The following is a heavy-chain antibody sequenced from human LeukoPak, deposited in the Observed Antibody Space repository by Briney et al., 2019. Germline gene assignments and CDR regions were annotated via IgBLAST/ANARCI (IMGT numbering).Heavy chain of an antibody. Sequence: GGSLRLSCAASGFTFSSYAMYWVCQAPGKGLEWVAVISSDGSNKYYADSVKGRFTISRDNSKNTLYLQMNSLRAEDTAGHYCARVATPYFDWLLNYWGQGTLVSDSS. CDR3: ARVATPYFDWLLNY. V-gene: IGHV3-30-3*01. D-gene: IGHD3-9*01. CDR2: ISSDGSNK. CDR1: GFTFSSYA. J-gene: IGHJ4*02.